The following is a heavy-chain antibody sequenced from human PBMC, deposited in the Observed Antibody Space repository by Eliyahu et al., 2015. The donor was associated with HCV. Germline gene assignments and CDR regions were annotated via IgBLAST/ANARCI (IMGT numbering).Heavy chain of an antibody. J-gene: IGHJ5*02. CDR1: SYG. CDR3: AKGRQTCSGXSCYSSNWFDP. V-gene: IGHV3-30*18. D-gene: IGHD2-15*01. CDR2: ISYDGSNK. Sequence: SYGMHWVRQAPGKGLEWVAVISYDGSNKYYADSVKGRFTISXDNSKNTLYLQMXSLRAEDTAVYYCAKGRQTCSGXSCYSSNWFDPWGQGTLVTVSS.